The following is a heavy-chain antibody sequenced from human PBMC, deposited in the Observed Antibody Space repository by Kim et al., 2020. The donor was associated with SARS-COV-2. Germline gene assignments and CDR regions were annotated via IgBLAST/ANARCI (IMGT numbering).Heavy chain of an antibody. CDR3: VKDCNSATCYVDYFDS. V-gene: IGHV3-64D*06. CDR1: GFTFSNYA. D-gene: IGHD2-2*01. J-gene: IGHJ4*01. CDR2: ISINGGTT. Sequence: GGSLRLSCSASGFTFSNYAMHWVRQAPGKGLEWVSAISINGGTTYYADSVKGRFTFSRDNSKNTLYLQMGSLIPDDTAVYYCVKDCNSATCYVDYFDSWG.